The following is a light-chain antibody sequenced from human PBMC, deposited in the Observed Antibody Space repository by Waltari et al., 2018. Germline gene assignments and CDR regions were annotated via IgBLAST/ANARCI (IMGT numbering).Light chain of an antibody. CDR2: DVT. J-gene: IGLJ2*01. V-gene: IGLV2-14*03. CDR1: SSDVCSYNY. CDR3: SSYMDTTTLEL. Sequence: QSALTPPASVSGSPGQSITISCTGTSSDVCSYNYVPWYPQLPGKAPKLIIYDVTNRPSGVSNRFSGSKSGNTASLTISGLQAEDEADYYCSSYMDTTTLELFGGGTSLTVL.